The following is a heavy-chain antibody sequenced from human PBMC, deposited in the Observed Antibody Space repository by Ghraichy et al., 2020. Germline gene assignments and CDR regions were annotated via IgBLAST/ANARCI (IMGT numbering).Heavy chain of an antibody. J-gene: IGHJ5*02. CDR3: ARESTMVRGVIGWFDP. CDR2: IYYSGST. Sequence: SETLSLTCTVSGGSISSGGYYWSWIRQHPGKGLEWIGYIYYSGSTYYNPSLKSRVTISVDTSKNQFSLKLSSVTAADTAVYYCARESTMVRGVIGWFDPWGQGTLVTVSS. V-gene: IGHV4-31*03. CDR1: GGSISSGGYY. D-gene: IGHD3-10*01.